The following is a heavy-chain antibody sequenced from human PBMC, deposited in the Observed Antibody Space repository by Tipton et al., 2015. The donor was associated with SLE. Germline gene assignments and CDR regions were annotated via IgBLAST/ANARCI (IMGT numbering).Heavy chain of an antibody. CDR2: INHSGST. CDR1: GGSFSGYY. J-gene: IGHJ1*01. CDR3: ARALYGGNSGEYFQH. V-gene: IGHV4-34*01. Sequence: TLSLTCAVYGGSFSGYYWSWIRQPPGKGLEWIGEINHSGSTNYNPSLKSRVTISVDTSKNQFSLKLSSVTAADTAVYYCARALYGGNSGEYFQHWGQGTLVTVSS. D-gene: IGHD4-23*01.